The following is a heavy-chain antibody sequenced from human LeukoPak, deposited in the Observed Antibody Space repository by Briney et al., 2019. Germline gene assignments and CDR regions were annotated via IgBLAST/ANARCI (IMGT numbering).Heavy chain of an antibody. CDR3: ASGVYYDSSGYSFEY. CDR2: IIPIFGTA. V-gene: IGHV1-69*13. D-gene: IGHD3-22*01. Sequence: GASVKVSCKASGGAFSSYGISWVRQAPGQGLKWMGGIIPIFGTANYAQKFQGRVTITADESTSTAYMELSRLRSEDTAVYYCASGVYYDSSGYSFEYWGQGTLVTVSS. CDR1: GGAFSSYG. J-gene: IGHJ4*02.